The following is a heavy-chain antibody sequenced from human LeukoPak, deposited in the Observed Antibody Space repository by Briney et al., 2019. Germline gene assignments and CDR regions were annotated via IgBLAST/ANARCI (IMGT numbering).Heavy chain of an antibody. Sequence: SETLSLTCTVSGGSISSYYWSWIRQPPGKGLEWIGYTYCSGSTNYNPSLKSRVTISVDTSKNQFSLKLSSVTAADTAVYYCARIKTDSSGYYFGGSYQYYFDYWGQGTLVTVSS. D-gene: IGHD3-22*01. CDR2: TYCSGST. CDR1: GGSISSYY. J-gene: IGHJ4*02. CDR3: ARIKTDSSGYYFGGSYQYYFDY. V-gene: IGHV4-59*01.